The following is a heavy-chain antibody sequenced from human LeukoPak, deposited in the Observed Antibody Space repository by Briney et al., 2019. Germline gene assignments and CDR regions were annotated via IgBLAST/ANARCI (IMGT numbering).Heavy chain of an antibody. J-gene: IGHJ6*02. CDR2: LSSSSSYI. D-gene: IGHD3-10*01. CDR3: AKVGGTMVRAYYYGMDV. Sequence: WGALRLSCSAPGFTFRSFSMNWVRQAPGEGVEGVSSLSSSSSYIYYADSVKGRFTISRDNAKNSLYLQMNSLRAEDTAVYYCAKVGGTMVRAYYYGMDVWGQGTTVTVSS. CDR1: GFTFRSFS. V-gene: IGHV3-21*04.